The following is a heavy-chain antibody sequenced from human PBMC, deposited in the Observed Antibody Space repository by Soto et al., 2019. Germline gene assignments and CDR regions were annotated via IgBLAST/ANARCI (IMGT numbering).Heavy chain of an antibody. D-gene: IGHD3-22*01. V-gene: IGHV4-31*03. CDR3: ARDIQPLLRASTGFDP. J-gene: IGHJ5*02. Sequence: SETLSLTCTVSGGSISSGGYYWSWIRQHPGKGLEWIGYIYYSGSTYYNPSLKSRVTISVDTSKNQFSLKLSSVTAADTAVYYCARDIQPLLRASTGFDPWGQGTLVTVSS. CDR1: GGSISSGGYY. CDR2: IYYSGST.